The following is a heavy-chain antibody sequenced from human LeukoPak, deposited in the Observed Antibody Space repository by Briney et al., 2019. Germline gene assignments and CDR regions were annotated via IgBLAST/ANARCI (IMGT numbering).Heavy chain of an antibody. D-gene: IGHD3-22*01. CDR3: ARDPRGYYDSSGYPDYFDY. CDR1: GYTFTGYF. V-gene: IGHV1-69*13. J-gene: IGHJ4*02. CDR2: IIPIFGTA. Sequence: ASVKVSCKASGYTFTGYFMHWVRQAPGQGLEWMGGIIPIFGTANYAQKFQGRVTITADESTSTAYMELSSLRSEDTAVYYCARDPRGYYDSSGYPDYFDYWGQGTLVTVSS.